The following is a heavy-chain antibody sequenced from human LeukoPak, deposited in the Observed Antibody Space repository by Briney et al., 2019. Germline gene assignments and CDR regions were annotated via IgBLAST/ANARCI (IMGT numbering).Heavy chain of an antibody. CDR3: ARHCTNGVCYTDFDY. Sequence: KPSETLSLTCTVSGGSISSGSYYWGWIRQPPGKGLEWIGSIYYSGSTYYNPSLKSRVTISVDTSKNQFSLKLSSVTAADTAVYYCARHCTNGVCYTDFDYWGQGTLVTVSS. CDR1: GGSISSGSYY. J-gene: IGHJ4*02. D-gene: IGHD2-8*01. V-gene: IGHV4-39*01. CDR2: IYYSGST.